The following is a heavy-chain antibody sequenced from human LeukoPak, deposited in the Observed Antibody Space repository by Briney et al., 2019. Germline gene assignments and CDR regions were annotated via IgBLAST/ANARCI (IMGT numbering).Heavy chain of an antibody. V-gene: IGHV4-61*02. Sequence: PSETLSLTCTVSGGSISSGSYYWSWIRQPAGKELEWIGRIYTSGSTNYNPSLKSRVTISVDTSKNQFSLKLSSVTAADTAVYYCARRGDTRGYYTMYYFDYWGQGTLVTVSS. CDR1: GGSISSGSYY. D-gene: IGHD3-22*01. J-gene: IGHJ4*02. CDR3: ARRGDTRGYYTMYYFDY. CDR2: IYTSGST.